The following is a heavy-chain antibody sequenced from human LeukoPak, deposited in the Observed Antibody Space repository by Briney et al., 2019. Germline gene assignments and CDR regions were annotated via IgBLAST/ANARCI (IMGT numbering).Heavy chain of an antibody. Sequence: ARSLRLSCAASGFTFSSYAMHWVRQAPGKGLEWVAVISYDGSNKYYADSVKGRFTISRDNSKNTLYLQMNSLRAEDTAVYYCAREEPRYGDSYSPDAFDIWGQGTIVTVSS. J-gene: IGHJ3*02. CDR2: ISYDGSNK. D-gene: IGHD4-17*01. CDR1: GFTFSSYA. V-gene: IGHV3-30-3*01. CDR3: AREEPRYGDSYSPDAFDI.